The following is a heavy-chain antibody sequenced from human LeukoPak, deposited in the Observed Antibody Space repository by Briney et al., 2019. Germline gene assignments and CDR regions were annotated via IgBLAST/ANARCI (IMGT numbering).Heavy chain of an antibody. Sequence: PGGSLRLSCAASGFTFSSYEMNWVRQAPGKGLEWVSYISSSGSTIYYADSVKGRFTISRDNAKNSLYLQMNSLRAEDTAVYYCARVGTRRIAAAGAFDYWGQGTLVTVSS. CDR2: ISSSGSTI. V-gene: IGHV3-48*03. CDR3: ARVGTRRIAAAGAFDY. J-gene: IGHJ4*02. D-gene: IGHD6-13*01. CDR1: GFTFSSYE.